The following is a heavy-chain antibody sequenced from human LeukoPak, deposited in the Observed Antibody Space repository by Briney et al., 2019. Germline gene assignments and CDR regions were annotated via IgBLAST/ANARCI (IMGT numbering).Heavy chain of an antibody. CDR2: FDPEDGET. CDR3: CSLTYTFWFDP. Sequence: ASVKVSCKVSGYTLTELSMHWVRQAPGKGLEWMGGFDPEDGETIYAQKFQGRVTMTEDTSTDTAYMELSSLRPEDTAVYYCCSLTYTFWFDPWGQGTLVTVSS. V-gene: IGHV1-24*01. D-gene: IGHD2-15*01. J-gene: IGHJ5*02. CDR1: GYTLTELS.